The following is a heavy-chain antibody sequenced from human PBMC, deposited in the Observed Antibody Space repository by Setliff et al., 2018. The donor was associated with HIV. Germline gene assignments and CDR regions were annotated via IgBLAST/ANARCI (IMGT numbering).Heavy chain of an antibody. V-gene: IGHV4-4*09. CDR2: ISTSGST. Sequence: ETLSLTCTVSGASFTTHYWSLIRQPPGKGLEWIGCISTSGSTNYNPSLKSRVTLSIDMSKNQFSLKMGSVTAADTAVYYCTRLAGGYADYWGQGTLGTVS. J-gene: IGHJ4*02. D-gene: IGHD5-12*01. CDR1: GASFTTHY. CDR3: TRLAGGYADY.